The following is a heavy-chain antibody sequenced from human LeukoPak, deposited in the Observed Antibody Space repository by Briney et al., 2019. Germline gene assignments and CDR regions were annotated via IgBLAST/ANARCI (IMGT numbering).Heavy chain of an antibody. J-gene: IGHJ4*02. D-gene: IGHD2-15*01. Sequence: GESLKISCEGAGYSFTSSWSGWVRQMPGKGLGWMGIIYPGDSDIRYSPSFQDQVTISADKSITTAYLQWSSLKASDTAIYYCARGLYCSGGSCHFDYWGKGTLVSVSS. CDR2: IYPGDSDI. V-gene: IGHV5-51*01. CDR1: GYSFTSSW. CDR3: ARGLYCSGGSCHFDY.